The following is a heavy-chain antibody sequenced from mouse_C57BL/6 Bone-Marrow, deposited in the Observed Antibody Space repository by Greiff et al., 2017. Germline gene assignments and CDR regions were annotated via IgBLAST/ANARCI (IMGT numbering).Heavy chain of an antibody. Sequence: VPLKQSGPVLVKPGASVKMSCKASGYKFTDYYMNWVKQSHGKSLEWIGVINPYNGGTSYKQKFKGKATLTVDKSSSTAYMELNSLTSEDSAVYYLIVTMDDWGQGTSVTVSS. D-gene: IGHD2-5*01. J-gene: IGHJ4*01. CDR3: IVTMDD. V-gene: IGHV1-19*01. CDR1: GYKFTDYY. CDR2: INPYNGGT.